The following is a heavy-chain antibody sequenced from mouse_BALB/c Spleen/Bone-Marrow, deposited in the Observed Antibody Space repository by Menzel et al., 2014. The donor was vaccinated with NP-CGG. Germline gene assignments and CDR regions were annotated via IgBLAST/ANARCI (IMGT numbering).Heavy chain of an antibody. J-gene: IGHJ2*01. CDR1: GYTFSNYW. Sequence: QVQLQQSGGELMKPGASVKISCKATGYTFSNYWIQWVKQGPGHGPEWIGEILPGSDNTNYNEKFKGKATFTADTSSNTAYMQLSSLTSEDSAVYYCARGNPFDFWGRGTTLTVSS. CDR2: ILPGSDNT. CDR3: ARGNPFDF. V-gene: IGHV1-9*01.